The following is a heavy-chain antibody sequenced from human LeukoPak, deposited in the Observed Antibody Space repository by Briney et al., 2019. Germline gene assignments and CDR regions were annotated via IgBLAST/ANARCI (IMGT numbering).Heavy chain of an antibody. Sequence: ASVKVSCKASGYTFTSYGISWVRQAPGQGLEWMGWISAYNGNTNYAQKLQGRVTMTTDTSTSTAYMELRSLRSDDTAVYYCARLFGCSSTSCYMGAFDIWGQGTMVTVSS. CDR2: ISAYNGNT. V-gene: IGHV1-18*01. D-gene: IGHD2-2*02. CDR1: GYTFTSYG. J-gene: IGHJ3*02. CDR3: ARLFGCSSTSCYMGAFDI.